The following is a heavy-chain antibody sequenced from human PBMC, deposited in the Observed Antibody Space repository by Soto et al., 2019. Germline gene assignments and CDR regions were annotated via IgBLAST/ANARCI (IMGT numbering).Heavy chain of an antibody. CDR1: GCSLSSNTYF. Sequence: PSETLSLTCTVSGCSLSSNTYFWGWVRQPPGKGLEWIGSIYYSGTTYYNPSLQSRVTMSVDTSKNQFSLKLSSVTAADTAIYYCATYCSGGTCYSDDAFYIWGQGTMVTVSS. V-gene: IGHV4-39*01. D-gene: IGHD2-15*01. CDR3: ATYCSGGTCYSDDAFYI. J-gene: IGHJ3*02. CDR2: IYYSGTT.